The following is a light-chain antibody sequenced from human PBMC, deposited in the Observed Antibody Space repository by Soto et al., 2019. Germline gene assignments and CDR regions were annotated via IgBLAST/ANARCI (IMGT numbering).Light chain of an antibody. J-gene: IGKJ4*01. CDR1: LSVSRN. CDR3: QQYGNSPLT. Sequence: IVMSQSPATLSVSPGERATLSCRASLSVSRNLAWYQQKPGQAPRLLIYDASSRATGIPDRFSGSGSGTDFTLTISRLEPEDFAVYYCQQYGNSPLTLGGGTKVDIK. CDR2: DAS. V-gene: IGKV3-20*01.